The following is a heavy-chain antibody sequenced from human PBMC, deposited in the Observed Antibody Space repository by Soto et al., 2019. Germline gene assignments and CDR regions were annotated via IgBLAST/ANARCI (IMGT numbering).Heavy chain of an antibody. CDR2: IKSKIDGGTA. Sequence: EVQLVESGGGLVKPGGSLRLSCVTSGFSVNNAWMNWVRQAPGKGLEWVGRIKSKIDGGTADYAAPVKGRFTISRDDSKNTLYLQMNSLKTEDTALYYCVTATSGTYYTPEAFDIWGQGTMVTVSS. V-gene: IGHV3-15*01. D-gene: IGHD3-10*01. CDR1: GFSVNNAW. CDR3: VTATSGTYYTPEAFDI. J-gene: IGHJ3*02.